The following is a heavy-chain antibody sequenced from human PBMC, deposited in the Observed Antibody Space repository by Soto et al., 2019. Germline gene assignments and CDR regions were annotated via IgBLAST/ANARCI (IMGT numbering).Heavy chain of an antibody. CDR1: GFTFSSYA. D-gene: IGHD2-15*01. CDR3: AKAQKSLHVVVVRYFDF. V-gene: IGHV3-23*01. J-gene: IGHJ4*02. CDR2: LSGSGGST. Sequence: GGSLRLSCAASGFTFSSYAMSWVRQAPGKGLEWVSGLSGSGGSTYYADSVKGRFTTSRDNSKNTLYLQMNSLRAEDTAVYYCAKAQKSLHVVVVRYFDFWGQGTLVTVSS.